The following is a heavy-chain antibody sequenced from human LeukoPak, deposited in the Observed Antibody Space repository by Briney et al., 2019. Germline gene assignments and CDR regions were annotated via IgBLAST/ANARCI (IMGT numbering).Heavy chain of an antibody. CDR3: AKDTYGPGSYGYFDY. D-gene: IGHD3-10*01. CDR1: GFTFSSYA. Sequence: GGSLRLSCAASGFTFSSYAMSWVRQAPGKGLEWVSGISGSGANTYYADSVKGRFTISRDNSKNTLYLQMNSLRAEDTALYYCAKDTYGPGSYGYFDYWGQGNMVIVSS. V-gene: IGHV3-23*01. CDR2: ISGSGANT. J-gene: IGHJ4*02.